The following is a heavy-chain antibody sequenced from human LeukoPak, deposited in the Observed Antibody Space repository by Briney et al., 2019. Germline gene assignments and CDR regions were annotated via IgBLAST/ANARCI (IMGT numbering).Heavy chain of an antibody. CDR1: GFTFSSYG. CDR2: IRSDGSNK. J-gene: IGHJ4*02. D-gene: IGHD6-13*01. CDR3: AKDPAAAPDYYFDY. V-gene: IGHV3-30*02. Sequence: GGSLRLSCAASGFTFSSYGMHWVRQAPGKGLEWMAFIRSDGSNKYYADSVKGRFTISRDNSKNTLYLQMNSLRAEDTAVYYCAKDPAAAPDYYFDYWGQGTLVTVSS.